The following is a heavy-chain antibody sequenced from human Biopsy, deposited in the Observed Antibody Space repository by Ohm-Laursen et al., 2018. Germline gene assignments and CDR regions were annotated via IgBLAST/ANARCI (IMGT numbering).Heavy chain of an antibody. CDR2: VGGGGRLTDHT. V-gene: IGHV3-23*01. Sequence: SLRLSCTASGFTFKDYAMNWIRQTPEKGLEWVSVVGGGGRLTDHTDFADSVRGRFTISRDNSKNKLYLDMINLRAEDTAIYYCARNLRLAITMNSGETTHSFHFGMDVWGQGTSVTVSS. CDR1: GFTFKDYA. CDR3: ARNLRLAITMNSGETTHSFHFGMDV. D-gene: IGHD3/OR15-3a*01. J-gene: IGHJ6*02.